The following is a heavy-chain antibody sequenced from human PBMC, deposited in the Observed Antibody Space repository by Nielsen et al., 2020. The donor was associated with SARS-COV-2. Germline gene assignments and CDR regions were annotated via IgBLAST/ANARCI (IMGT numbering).Heavy chain of an antibody. CDR1: GYSFTSFD. CDR2: MNPNSGNR. Sequence: ASVKVSCKASGYSFTSFDINWVRQATGQGLEWMGWMNPNSGNRGYAQKFQGRVTMTRNTSISTAYMELSSLTSEDTAVYYCARMYYYDSSGYSNPDFDYWGQGTLVTVSS. D-gene: IGHD3-22*01. J-gene: IGHJ4*02. CDR3: ARMYYYDSSGYSNPDFDY. V-gene: IGHV1-8*01.